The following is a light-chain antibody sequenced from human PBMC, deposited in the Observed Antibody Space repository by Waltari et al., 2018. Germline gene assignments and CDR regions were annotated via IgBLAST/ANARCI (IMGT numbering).Light chain of an antibody. J-gene: IGKJ4*01. CDR2: SAS. V-gene: IGKV1-27*01. Sequence: DIQMTQSHSSLSASVGDTVTITCRASQSFSSSLAWYQQKPGKAPKLLIYSASSLQSGVPSRFSGSKSGTDFTLTISSLQPEDIASYYCQQYYSYPLTFGGGTKVEIK. CDR3: QQYYSYPLT. CDR1: QSFSSS.